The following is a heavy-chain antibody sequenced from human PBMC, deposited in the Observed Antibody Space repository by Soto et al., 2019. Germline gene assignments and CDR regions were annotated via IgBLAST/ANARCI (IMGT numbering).Heavy chain of an antibody. CDR1: GFTFSSYS. Sequence: GSLRLSCAASGFTFSSYSMNWVRQAPGKGLEWVSYISSSSSTIYYADSVKGRFTISRDNAKNSLYLQMNSLRDEDTAVYYCARDPRGYCSSTSCYYYYYGMDVWGQGTTVTVS. D-gene: IGHD2-2*01. CDR3: ARDPRGYCSSTSCYYYYYGMDV. J-gene: IGHJ6*02. CDR2: ISSSSSTI. V-gene: IGHV3-48*02.